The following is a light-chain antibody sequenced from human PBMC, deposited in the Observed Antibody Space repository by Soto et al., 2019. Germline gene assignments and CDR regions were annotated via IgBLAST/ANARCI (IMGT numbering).Light chain of an antibody. CDR2: EVS. J-gene: IGLJ1*01. CDR1: SSDVGYYNY. V-gene: IGLV2-8*01. Sequence: QSVLTQPPSASGSPGQSVTISCTGTSSDVGYYNYVSWYQQYPGKAPKLLIYEVSKRPSGVPDRFSGSKSGNTASLTVSGLQAADEADYYCTSYASTDAHYAFGTGTKVTVL. CDR3: TSYASTDAHYA.